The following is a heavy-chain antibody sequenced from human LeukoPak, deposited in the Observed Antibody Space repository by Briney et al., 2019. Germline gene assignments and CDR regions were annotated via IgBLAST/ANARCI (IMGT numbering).Heavy chain of an antibody. V-gene: IGHV1-2*02. CDR1: GYTLSHYY. Sequence: GASVKVSCKVSGYTLSHYYMHWVRQAPRQGLEWMGWINLYTGDTNYAQNFLGRVTMTRDTSISTAYMELRSLISDDTAVYFCAYLFGVSNFGVYWGQGALVTVSS. J-gene: IGHJ4*02. D-gene: IGHD3-10*01. CDR3: AYLFGVSNFGVY. CDR2: INLYTGDT.